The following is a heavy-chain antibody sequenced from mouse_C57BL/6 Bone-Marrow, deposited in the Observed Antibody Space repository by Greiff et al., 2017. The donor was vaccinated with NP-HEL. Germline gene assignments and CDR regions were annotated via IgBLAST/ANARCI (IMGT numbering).Heavy chain of an antibody. CDR3: ARDDGYYGAY. J-gene: IGHJ3*01. V-gene: IGHV3-6*01. CDR1: GYSITSGYY. CDR2: ISYAGSN. Sequence: DVKLVESGPGLVKPSQSLSLTCSVTGYSITSGYYCNWIRQFPGNKLEWMGYISYAGSNTYNPSLKNRTSLTRYTSKNQFYLKVKSVTNEDTATYYCARDDGYYGAYWGQGTLVTVSA. D-gene: IGHD2-3*01.